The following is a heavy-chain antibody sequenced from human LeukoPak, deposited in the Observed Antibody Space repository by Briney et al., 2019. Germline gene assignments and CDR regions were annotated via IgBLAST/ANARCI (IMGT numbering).Heavy chain of an antibody. J-gene: IGHJ4*02. CDR2: IYYSGIT. Sequence: PSETLSLTCTVSGGSISSSYWSWIRQPPGKGLEWIGYIYYSGITNYNPSLKSRVTISLDTSKNQFSLKLNSATAADTAVYYCARASGAFDYWGQGAPVTVSS. V-gene: IGHV4-59*01. CDR1: GGSISSSY. CDR3: ARASGAFDY.